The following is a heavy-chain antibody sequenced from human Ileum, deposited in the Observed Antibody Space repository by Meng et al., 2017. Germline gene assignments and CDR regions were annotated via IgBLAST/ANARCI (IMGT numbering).Heavy chain of an antibody. CDR3: ARDKGVTALDQ. D-gene: IGHD5-18*01. V-gene: IGHV3-33*01. CDR1: GIPFSASG. Sequence: QVKLGGSGGGVVQPGTSLRLSCAASGIPFSASGMHWVRQAPGKGLEWVAMIWSDGRSQYYSDSVKGRFTISRDNSKNMEYLQMSGLRAEDTALYYCARDKGVTALDQWGQGSLVTVSS. CDR2: IWSDGRSQ. J-gene: IGHJ5*02.